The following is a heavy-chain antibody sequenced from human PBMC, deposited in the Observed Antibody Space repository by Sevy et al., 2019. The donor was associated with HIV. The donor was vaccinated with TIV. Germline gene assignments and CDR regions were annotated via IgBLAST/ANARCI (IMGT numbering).Heavy chain of an antibody. CDR2: IIPIFNTQ. J-gene: IGHJ4*02. V-gene: IGHV1-69*13. D-gene: IGHD1-1*01. CDR3: ATSGTTGTTSHFDY. CDR1: GGTFSNYG. Sequence: ASVKVSCKASGGTFSNYGFHWVRQAPGQGLEWMGGIIPIFNTQHYAQPFQGRVTITADASTSTVYMELSSLTSDYTAVYFCATSGTTGTTSHFDYWGQGTLVTVSS.